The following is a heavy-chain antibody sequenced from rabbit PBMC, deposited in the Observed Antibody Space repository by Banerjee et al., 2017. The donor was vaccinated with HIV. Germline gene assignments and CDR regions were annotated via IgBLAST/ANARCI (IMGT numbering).Heavy chain of an antibody. Sequence: VESGGGLVQPGESLKLSCKASGFSFSSGYDIVWVRQAPGKGLEWIGCIYAGSSGSTYYASWAKGRFTISKTSSTTVTLQMTSLTAADTATYFCARGYAGYAGYGYADWLDLWGPGTLVTVS. J-gene: IGHJ5*01. CDR2: IYAGSSGST. CDR1: GFSFSSGYD. V-gene: IGHV1S40*01. CDR3: ARGYAGYAGYGYADWLDL. D-gene: IGHD6-1*01.